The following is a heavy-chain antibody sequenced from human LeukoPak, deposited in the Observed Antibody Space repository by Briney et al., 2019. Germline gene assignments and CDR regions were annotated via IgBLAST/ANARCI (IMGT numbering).Heavy chain of an antibody. CDR1: GFTFSSYA. CDR2: ISGSGGST. CDR3: ASRYDYGDYGEDY. D-gene: IGHD4-17*01. Sequence: PGGSLRLSCAASGFTFSSYAMSWVRQAPGKGLEWVSAISGSGGSTYYADSVKGRFTISRVNSKNTLYLQMNSLRAEDTAVYYCASRYDYGDYGEDYWGQGTLVTVSS. J-gene: IGHJ4*02. V-gene: IGHV3-23*01.